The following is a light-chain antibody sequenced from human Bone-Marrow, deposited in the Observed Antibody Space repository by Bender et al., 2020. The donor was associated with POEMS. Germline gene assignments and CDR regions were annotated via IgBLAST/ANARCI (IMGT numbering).Light chain of an antibody. J-gene: IGLJ3*02. V-gene: IGLV1-44*01. CDR1: SSNIGAHA. Sequence: QSVLTQPPSASGTPGQRVTISCSGGSSNIGAHAVNWYQHLPGTAPELLIYSSHRRPSEVPDRFSGSRSGTSTSLAISGLQSEDEADYYCAVWDDGRSGWVFGGGTKLTVL. CDR3: AVWDDGRSGWV. CDR2: SSH.